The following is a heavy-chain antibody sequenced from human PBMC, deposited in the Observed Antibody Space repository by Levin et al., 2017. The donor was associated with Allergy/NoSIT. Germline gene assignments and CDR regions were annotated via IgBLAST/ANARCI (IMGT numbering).Heavy chain of an antibody. CDR2: ISWNSGSI. CDR1: GFTFDDYA. Sequence: GGSLRLSCAASGFTFDDYAMHWVRQAPGKGLEWVSGISWNSGSIGYADSVKGRFTISRDNAKNSLYLQMNSLRAEDTTLYYCAKGPGYGYYYYYGMDVWGQGTTVTVSS. J-gene: IGHJ6*02. CDR3: AKGPGYGYYYYYGMDV. V-gene: IGHV3-9*01. D-gene: IGHD5-18*01.